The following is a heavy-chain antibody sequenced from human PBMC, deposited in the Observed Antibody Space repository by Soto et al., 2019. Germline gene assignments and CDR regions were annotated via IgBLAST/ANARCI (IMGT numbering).Heavy chain of an antibody. CDR2: IYYSGST. V-gene: IGHV4-31*03. CDR1: CGSISSGGYY. J-gene: IGHJ6*03. Sequence: QVQLQESGPGLVKPSQTLSLTCTVSCGSISSGGYYWSWIRQHPGKCLEWIGYIYYSGSTYYNPYLPSRVTISVDTSKHQCSLKLSSVTDADTAVYYCARVVATIYPLYYYYYMDVWGKGTTVTVSS. CDR3: ARVVATIYPLYYYYYMDV. D-gene: IGHD5-12*01.